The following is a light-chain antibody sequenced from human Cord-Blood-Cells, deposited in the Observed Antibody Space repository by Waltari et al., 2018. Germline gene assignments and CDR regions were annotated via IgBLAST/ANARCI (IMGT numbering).Light chain of an antibody. CDR3: QQYNNWPSWT. V-gene: IGKV3-15*01. CDR1: QSVSST. Sequence: EIVMPQSPDTLSVSPRERATLSCRPSQSVSSTLAWYQQKPGQAPRLLIYGASTRATGIPARFSGSGSGTEFTLTISSLQSEDFAVYYCQQYNNWPSWTFGQGTKVEIK. J-gene: IGKJ1*01. CDR2: GAS.